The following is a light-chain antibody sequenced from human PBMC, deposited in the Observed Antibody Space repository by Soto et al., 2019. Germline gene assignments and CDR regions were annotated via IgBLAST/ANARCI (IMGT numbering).Light chain of an antibody. V-gene: IGKV3D-15*01. CDR3: QQYNNWPPLT. J-gene: IGKJ4*01. Sequence: EIVMTQSPATLSVSPGERATLSCRASQSVSSYLAWYQQKPGQAPRLLIYGASTRATAIPARFSGSGSGTEFTLNISSLQSEDFAVYYCQQYNNWPPLTFGGGTKVEIK. CDR2: GAS. CDR1: QSVSSY.